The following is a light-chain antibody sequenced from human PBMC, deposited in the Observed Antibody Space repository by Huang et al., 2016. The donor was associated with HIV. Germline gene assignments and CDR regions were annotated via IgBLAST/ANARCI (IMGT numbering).Light chain of an antibody. Sequence: DVVMTQSPFSLPVTPGEPASISCRSSQSLLHSDGNNYFDWYLQKPGQSPQLLIYLGSNRASGVPERFSGSGSGTDFTLKISRVEAEDVGVYYCMQGLRTPRTFGQGTRLEIK. CDR3: MQGLRTPRT. V-gene: IGKV2-28*01. CDR1: QSLLHSDGNNY. J-gene: IGKJ2*01. CDR2: LGS.